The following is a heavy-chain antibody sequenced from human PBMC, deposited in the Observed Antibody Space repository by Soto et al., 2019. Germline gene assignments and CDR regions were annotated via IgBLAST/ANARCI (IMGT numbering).Heavy chain of an antibody. CDR2: IIPIFSSR. CDR3: ARGERYLGV. D-gene: IGHD1-20*01. Sequence: QVQLVQSGAELKKPGSSVKVSCKISRDTFNKYAFTWVRQAPGQGLEWMGWIIPIFSSRHYAEKVKGRVTITADNSTSTAYMELRSLRFEDTAVYYCARGERYLGVWGQGTMVTVSS. V-gene: IGHV1-69*06. J-gene: IGHJ6*02. CDR1: RDTFNKYA.